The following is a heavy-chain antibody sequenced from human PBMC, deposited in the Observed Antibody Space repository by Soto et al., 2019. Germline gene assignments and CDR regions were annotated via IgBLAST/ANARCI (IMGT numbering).Heavy chain of an antibody. J-gene: IGHJ6*02. CDR1: GYTFTGYY. CDR2: INPNSGGT. V-gene: IGHV1-2*02. Sequence: GASVKVSCKASGYTFTGYYMHWVRQAPGQGLEWMGWINPNSGGTNYVQKFQGRVTMTRDTSISTAYMELSRLRSDDTAVYYCAREDQYYYYGMDVWGQGTTVTVSS. CDR3: AREDQYYYYGMDV.